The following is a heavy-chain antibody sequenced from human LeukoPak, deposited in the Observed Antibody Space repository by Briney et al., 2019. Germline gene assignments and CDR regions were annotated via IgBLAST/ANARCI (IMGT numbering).Heavy chain of an antibody. J-gene: IGHJ4*02. CDR2: LSYDETIE. Sequence: GRSLRLSCAASGFPFTTYGMHWVSQAPGKGLEWVAVLSYDETIESYADSVKGRFTISRDNAKNTLYLQMNSLRAEDTAVYYCGNLDTPMGYWGQGTLVTVSS. CDR1: GFPFTTYG. V-gene: IGHV3-30*03. D-gene: IGHD5-18*01. CDR3: GNLDTPMGY.